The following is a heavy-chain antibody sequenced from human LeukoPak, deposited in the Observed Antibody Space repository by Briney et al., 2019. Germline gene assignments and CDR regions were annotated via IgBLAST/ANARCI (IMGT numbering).Heavy chain of an antibody. D-gene: IGHD3-16*02. CDR2: ISSSGSTI. CDR3: ARMPSGYDYVWGSYRYFSSSFVYYMDV. Sequence: GGSLRLSCAASGFTFSSYEMNWVRQAPGKGLEWVSYISSSGSTIYYADSVKGRFTISRDNAKNSLYLQMNSLRAEDTAVYYCARMPSGYDYVWGSYRYFSSSFVYYMDVWGKGTTVTVSS. V-gene: IGHV3-48*03. J-gene: IGHJ6*03. CDR1: GFTFSSYE.